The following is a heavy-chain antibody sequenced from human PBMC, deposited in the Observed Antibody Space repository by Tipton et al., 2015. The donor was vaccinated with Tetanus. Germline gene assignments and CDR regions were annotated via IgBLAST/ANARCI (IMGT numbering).Heavy chain of an antibody. Sequence: SLRLSCSASGFIFSNYWMSWVRQAPGKGLEWVANINRNGGGKYYVDSVKGRFTTSRDNSKNTLSLQLNSLRADDTAIYYCAKEALGVLNLWGKGTTVIVSS. CDR1: GFIFSNYW. CDR3: AKEALGVLNL. J-gene: IGHJ6*04. CDR2: INRNGGGK. D-gene: IGHD1-14*01. V-gene: IGHV3-7*03.